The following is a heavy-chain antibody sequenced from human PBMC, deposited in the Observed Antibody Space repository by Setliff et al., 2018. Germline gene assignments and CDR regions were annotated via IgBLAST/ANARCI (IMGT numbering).Heavy chain of an antibody. CDR2: IYVTEST. J-gene: IGHJ4*02. D-gene: IGHD3-10*01. V-gene: IGHV4-4*07. CDR1: GDSIRNYY. CDR3: ATSRAYTGAVEEWFLPKTFDF. Sequence: SETLSLTCPLSGDSIRNYYWNWIRQPAGKGLGWIGRIYVTESTTYNPSLKSRVTLSIDTSKNQFSLKLSSVTAADAALYYCATSRAYTGAVEEWFLPKTFDFWGQGSPVTVSS.